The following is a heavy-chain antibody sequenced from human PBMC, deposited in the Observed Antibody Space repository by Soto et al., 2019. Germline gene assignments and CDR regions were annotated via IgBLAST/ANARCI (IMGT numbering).Heavy chain of an antibody. J-gene: IGHJ4*02. CDR1: GGSINSYY. CDR2: IYKTGNT. Sequence: PSETLSLTCTVSGGSINSYYWSWIRQPPGKTLEWIGYIYKTGNTKYNPSLNSRVTISVDTSKNQFSLNLSSVTAADTAVYYCKSGLSSGWLAYWGQGTLVTVSS. D-gene: IGHD6-19*01. V-gene: IGHV4-59*01. CDR3: KSGLSSGWLAY.